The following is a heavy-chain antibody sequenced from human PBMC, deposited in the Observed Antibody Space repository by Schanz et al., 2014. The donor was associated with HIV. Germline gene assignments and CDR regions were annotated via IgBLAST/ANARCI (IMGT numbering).Heavy chain of an antibody. CDR1: GFTFNNYA. D-gene: IGHD5-18*01. Sequence: EVQLLQSGGGLVQPGGSLRLSCAASGFTFNNYAMTWVRQAPGKGLEWLSTLSGSGDRTYYADSVKGRVTISRDNSKNSLYLHMNSLRAEDTAVYFCAVLWIQPPFDYWGQGTLVTVSS. CDR2: LSGSGDRT. CDR3: AVLWIQPPFDY. J-gene: IGHJ4*02. V-gene: IGHV3-23*01.